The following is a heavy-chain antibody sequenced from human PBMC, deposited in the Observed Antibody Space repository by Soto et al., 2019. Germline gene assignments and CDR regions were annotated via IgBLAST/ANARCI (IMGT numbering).Heavy chain of an antibody. J-gene: IGHJ1*01. D-gene: IGHD3-22*01. Sequence: ASVKVSCKASGGTFSSYTISWVRQAPGQGLEWMGRIIPILGIANYAQKFQGRVTITADKSTSTAYMELSSLRSEDTAVYYCACPYDSSGYYLLQHWGQGTLVTVSS. CDR2: IIPILGIA. CDR3: ACPYDSSGYYLLQH. V-gene: IGHV1-69*02. CDR1: GGTFSSYT.